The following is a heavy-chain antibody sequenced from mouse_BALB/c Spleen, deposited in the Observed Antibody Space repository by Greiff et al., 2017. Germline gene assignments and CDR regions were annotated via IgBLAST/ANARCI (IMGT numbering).Heavy chain of an antibody. CDR1: GFTFSSYA. Sequence: EVKVVESGGGLVKPGGSLKLSCAASGFTFSSYAMSWVRQTPEKRLEWVASISSGGSTYYPDSVKGRFTISRDNARNILYLQMSSLRSEDTAMYYCARDNGNPDYWGQGTTLTVSS. J-gene: IGHJ2*01. V-gene: IGHV5-6-5*01. CDR3: ARDNGNPDY. CDR2: ISSGGST. D-gene: IGHD2-1*01.